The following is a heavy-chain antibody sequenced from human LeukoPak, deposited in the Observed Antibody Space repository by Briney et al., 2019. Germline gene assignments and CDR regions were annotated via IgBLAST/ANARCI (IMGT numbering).Heavy chain of an antibody. Sequence: PSETLSLTCAVYGGSFSVYYWSWIRQPPGKGLEWSGEINHSGSTNYNPSLKSRVTISVDTSKNQFSLKLSSVTAADTAVYYCARREQLWVRTDGYYFDYWGQGTLVTVSS. CDR1: GGSFSVYY. J-gene: IGHJ4*02. D-gene: IGHD5-18*01. V-gene: IGHV4-34*01. CDR2: INHSGST. CDR3: ARREQLWVRTDGYYFDY.